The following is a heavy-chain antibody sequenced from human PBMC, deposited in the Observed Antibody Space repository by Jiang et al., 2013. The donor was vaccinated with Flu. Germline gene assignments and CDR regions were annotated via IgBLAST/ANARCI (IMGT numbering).Heavy chain of an antibody. J-gene: IGHJ4*02. V-gene: IGHV3-9*01. D-gene: IGHD6-19*01. CDR2: ISWNSRTI. Sequence: VQLVESGGGLVQPGRSLRLSCAASGFRFDDYAMHWVRQVPGKGLDWVSGISWNSRTIGYADPVKGRFTISRDNAKNSLYLQMDSLKVEDTALYYCAKRPRSVWWFQFPDYWGQGTLVTV. CDR1: GFRFDDYA. CDR3: AKRPRSVWWFQFPDY.